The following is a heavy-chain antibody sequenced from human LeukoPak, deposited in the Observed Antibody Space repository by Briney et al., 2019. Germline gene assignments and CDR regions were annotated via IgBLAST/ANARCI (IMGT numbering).Heavy chain of an antibody. J-gene: IGHJ6*03. CDR1: GYTFTSYY. Sequence: ASVKVSCKASGYTFTSYYMHWVRQAPGQGLEWMGIINPSGGTTSYAQKFQGRVTMTEDTSTDTAYMELSSLRSEDTAVYYCATAFCSGGSCYPYYYYYMDVWGKGTTVTVSS. V-gene: IGHV1-46*01. CDR2: INPSGGTT. CDR3: ATAFCSGGSCYPYYYYYMDV. D-gene: IGHD2-15*01.